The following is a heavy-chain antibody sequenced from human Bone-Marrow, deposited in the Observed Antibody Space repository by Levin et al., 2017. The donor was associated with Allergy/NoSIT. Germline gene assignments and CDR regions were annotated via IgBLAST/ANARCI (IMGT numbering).Heavy chain of an antibody. V-gene: IGHV4-34*01. D-gene: IGHD1-1*01. Sequence: SQTLSLTCAVNGESFSGSFWTWIRQSPGKGLEWIGQINFNGITTYNPSLKSRVIISVDPTKKQFSLKLNFLTAADTAVYFCARGGEVPSQYYFDYWGQGTLVTVSS. J-gene: IGHJ4*02. CDR3: ARGGEVPSQYYFDY. CDR2: INFNGIT. CDR1: GESFSGSF.